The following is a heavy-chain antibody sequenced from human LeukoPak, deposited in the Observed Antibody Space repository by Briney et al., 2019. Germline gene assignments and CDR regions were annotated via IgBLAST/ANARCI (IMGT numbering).Heavy chain of an antibody. V-gene: IGHV4-59*01. J-gene: IGHJ5*01. Sequence: PSETLSLTCTVSGGSISGYYWSWIRQPPGKGLEWIGYIYYNGNTNYNASLKGRVTISVDTSNNQFSLNLNSVTAADTAVYYCARYYCIGDSSYRTNWLETCGHGALGVVSS. D-gene: IGHD2-15*01. CDR1: GGSISGYY. CDR3: ARYYCIGDSSYRTNWLET. CDR2: IYYNGNT.